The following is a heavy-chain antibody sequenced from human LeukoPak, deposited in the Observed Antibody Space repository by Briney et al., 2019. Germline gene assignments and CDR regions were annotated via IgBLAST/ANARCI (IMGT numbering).Heavy chain of an antibody. CDR2: INNDGSNT. CDR3: ARGRGICSGASCYFDY. J-gene: IGHJ4*02. Sequence: GGSLRLSCAASGLTFSSYWMHWVRQAPGKGLVWVSRINNDGSNTPYADSVKGRFTISRDNAKNTLYLQMNSLRADDTAVYYCARGRGICSGASCYFDYWGQGTLVTVSS. CDR1: GLTFSSYW. D-gene: IGHD2-15*01. V-gene: IGHV3-74*01.